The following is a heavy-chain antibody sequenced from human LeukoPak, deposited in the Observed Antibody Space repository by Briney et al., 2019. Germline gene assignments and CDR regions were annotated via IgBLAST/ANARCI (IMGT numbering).Heavy chain of an antibody. Sequence: GGSLRLSCAASGFTFSASAMHWVRQAPGKGPECVAVISYDGSNKYYADPVKGRFTISRDNSKNTLYLQMNSLRTEDTAVYYCARGPQPLLSITSPFDYWGQGTLVTVSS. V-gene: IGHV3-30*17. CDR3: ARGPQPLLSITSPFDY. CDR1: GFTFSASA. CDR2: ISYDGSNK. D-gene: IGHD2-2*01. J-gene: IGHJ4*02.